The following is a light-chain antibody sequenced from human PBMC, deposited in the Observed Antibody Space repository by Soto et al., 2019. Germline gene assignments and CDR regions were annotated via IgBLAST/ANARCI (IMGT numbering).Light chain of an antibody. V-gene: IGLV4-69*01. J-gene: IGLJ3*02. CDR2: LDSDGSH. CDR1: SGHSTYA. CDR3: QTWATGPDGV. Sequence: QPVLTQSPAASASLGASVKLTCTLSSGHSTYAIAWHQQLPEKGPRYLMKLDSDGSHSKGDGIPDRFSGSSSGAERYLTISSLQSEDEADYYCQTWATGPDGVFGGGTKLTVL.